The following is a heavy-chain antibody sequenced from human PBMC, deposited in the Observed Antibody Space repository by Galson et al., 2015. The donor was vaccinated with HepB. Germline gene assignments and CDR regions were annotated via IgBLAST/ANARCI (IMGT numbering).Heavy chain of an antibody. CDR2: IYPGDSDT. CDR1: GYSFTSYW. D-gene: IGHD5-18*01. V-gene: IGHV5-51*01. CDR3: ASGVDTAMVRLNDAFDI. Sequence: QSGAEVKKPGESLKISCKGSGYSFTSYWIGWVRQMPGKGLEWMGIIYPGDSDTRYSPSFQGQVTISADKSISTAYLQWSSLKASDTAMYYCASGVDTAMVRLNDAFDIWGQGTMVTVSS. J-gene: IGHJ3*02.